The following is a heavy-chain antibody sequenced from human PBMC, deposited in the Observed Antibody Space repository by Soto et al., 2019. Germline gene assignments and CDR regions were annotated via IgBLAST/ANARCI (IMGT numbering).Heavy chain of an antibody. CDR3: ATSTRPYGFDI. CDR1: GYTFTSHD. V-gene: IGHV1-8*01. Sequence: GASVKVSCKASGYTFTSHDINWVRQATGQGLEWMGWMNPNSGNTDYAQKFQGRVTMTRNTSISTAYMELSSLRSEDTAVYYCATSTRPYGFDIWGQGTMVTVSS. CDR2: MNPNSGNT. J-gene: IGHJ3*02.